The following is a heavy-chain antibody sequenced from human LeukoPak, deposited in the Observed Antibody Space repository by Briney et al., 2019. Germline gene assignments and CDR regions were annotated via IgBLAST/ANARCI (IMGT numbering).Heavy chain of an antibody. CDR2: IYYSGST. CDR1: GGSISSGDYY. V-gene: IGHV4-30-4*08. J-gene: IGHJ3*02. Sequence: PSETLSLTCTVSGGSISSGDYYWSWIRQPPGKGLEWIGYIYYSGSTYYNPSLKSRVTISVDTSKNQFSLKLSSVTAADTAVYYCARVWSSGLFQGHDAFDIWGQGRMVTVSS. D-gene: IGHD6-19*01. CDR3: ARVWSSGLFQGHDAFDI.